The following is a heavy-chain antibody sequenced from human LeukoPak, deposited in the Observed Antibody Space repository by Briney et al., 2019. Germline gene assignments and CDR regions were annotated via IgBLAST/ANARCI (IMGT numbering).Heavy chain of an antibody. D-gene: IGHD5-18*01. J-gene: IGHJ4*02. CDR1: GFTVSSNY. CDR2: VFHDGSP. V-gene: IGHV4-4*02. CDR3: ARHGEQLWLRVWFDY. Sequence: GSLRLSCAASGFTVSSNYMSWVRQPPGKGLEWIGEVFHDGSPNYNPSFRGRVTISVDTSKNQFSLKLSSVAAADTAVYYCARHGEQLWLRVWFDYWGQGTLVTVSS.